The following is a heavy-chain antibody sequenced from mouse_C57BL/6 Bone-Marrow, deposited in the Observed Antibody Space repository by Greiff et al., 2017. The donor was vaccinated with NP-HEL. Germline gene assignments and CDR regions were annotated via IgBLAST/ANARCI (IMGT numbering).Heavy chain of an antibody. Sequence: EVQLQQSGPELVKPGASVKISCKASGYTFTDYYMNWVKQSHGKSLEWIGDINPNNGGTSYNQKFKGKATLTVDKSSSTAYMELRSLTSEDSAVYYCAREWGDFYYFDYWGQGTTLTVSS. CDR2: INPNNGGT. CDR3: AREWGDFYYFDY. CDR1: GYTFTDYY. V-gene: IGHV1-26*01. D-gene: IGHD1-3*01. J-gene: IGHJ2*01.